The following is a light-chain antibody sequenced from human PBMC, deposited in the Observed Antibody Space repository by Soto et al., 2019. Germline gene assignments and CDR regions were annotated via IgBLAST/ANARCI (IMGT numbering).Light chain of an antibody. V-gene: IGLV2-8*01. CDR3: SSYAVSNNLRI. Sequence: QSALPQPHSAYGSPGQSVTISCTGTSSDVCGYKYVSWYQQHPGKAPKLMIYEVSERPSGGPDRFSGSNSGNTASLTVSGLQADDEADYYCSSYAVSNNLRIFVGGTKVTVL. CDR1: SSDVCGYKY. J-gene: IGLJ2*01. CDR2: EVS.